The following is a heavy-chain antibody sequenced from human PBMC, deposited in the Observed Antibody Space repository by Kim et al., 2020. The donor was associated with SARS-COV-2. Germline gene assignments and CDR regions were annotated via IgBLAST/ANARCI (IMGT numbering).Heavy chain of an antibody. CDR1: GFSFSNYW. D-gene: IGHD2-15*01. CDR2: IKYDESER. Sequence: GGSLRLSCIASGFSFSNYWMAWVRQAPGKGPEWVANIKYDESERYYVDSVKGRFIISRDNGKRSLYPQMDSLRAEDTALYYCARDVGGNLENWGQGTLVT. J-gene: IGHJ4*02. CDR3: ARDVGGNLEN. V-gene: IGHV3-7*01.